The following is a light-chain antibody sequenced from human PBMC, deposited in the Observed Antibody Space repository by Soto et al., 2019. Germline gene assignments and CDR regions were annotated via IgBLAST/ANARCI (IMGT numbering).Light chain of an antibody. J-gene: IGKJ4*01. CDR3: QQSYSTPFT. V-gene: IGKV1-39*01. CDR1: QSITTF. CDR2: AAS. Sequence: QMTQSPSSLSASVGDRVTITCRASQSITTFLNWYQQKPGKAPKLLIYAASSVQGGVPSRFSGSGSGTDFTLTILTLQPEDFATYYCQQSYSTPFTFGGGSKVEIK.